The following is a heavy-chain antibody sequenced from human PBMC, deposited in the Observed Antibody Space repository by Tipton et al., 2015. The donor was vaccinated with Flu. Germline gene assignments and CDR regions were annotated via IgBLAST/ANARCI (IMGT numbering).Heavy chain of an antibody. V-gene: IGHV1-69*01. CDR1: GGTFSSYA. Sequence: QVQLVQSGAEVKKPGSSVKVSCKASGGTFSSYAISWVRQAPGQGLEWMGGIIPIFGTANYAQKFQGRVTITADESTSTAYMELSSLRAEETAVYYCARDQAGYCSGGSCYSLLRSDYGMDVWGQGTPVPVSS. CDR3: ARDQAGYCSGGSCYSLLRSDYGMDV. CDR2: IIPIFGTA. D-gene: IGHD2-15*01. J-gene: IGHJ6*02.